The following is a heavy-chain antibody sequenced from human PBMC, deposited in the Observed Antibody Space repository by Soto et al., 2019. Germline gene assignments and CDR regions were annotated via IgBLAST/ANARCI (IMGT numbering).Heavy chain of an antibody. D-gene: IGHD3-10*01. V-gene: IGHV3-30*18. CDR1: GIAFSGCG. CDR2: ISSDGSQK. CDR3: AKNIVRGHWYFDL. J-gene: IGHJ2*01. Sequence: VQLVESGGGVVQPGKSLRLSCAASGIAFSGCGMFWVRQTPSKGLEWVAAISSDGSQKYYADSVKGRFTISRANSKNTLYVQMNGLTTEDTAVYYCAKNIVRGHWYFDLWGRGTLVTVSS.